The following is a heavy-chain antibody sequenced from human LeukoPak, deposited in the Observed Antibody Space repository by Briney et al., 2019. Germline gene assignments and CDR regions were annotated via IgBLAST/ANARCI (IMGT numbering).Heavy chain of an antibody. CDR1: GGSFSGYY. J-gene: IGHJ4*02. CDR3: ARDLGKGYDSSGYSYDY. CDR2: INHSGST. V-gene: IGHV4-34*01. Sequence: KPSETLSLTCAVYGGSFSGYYWSWIRQPPGKGLEWIGEINHSGSTNYNPSLKSRVTISVDTSKNQFSLKLSSVTAADTAVYYCARDLGKGYDSSGYSYDYWGQGTLVTVSS. D-gene: IGHD3-22*01.